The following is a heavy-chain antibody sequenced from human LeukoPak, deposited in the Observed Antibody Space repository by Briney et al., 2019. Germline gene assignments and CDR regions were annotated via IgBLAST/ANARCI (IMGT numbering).Heavy chain of an antibody. J-gene: IGHJ4*02. CDR2: ISSSSSYI. CDR3: ASPTLTGYVPDY. D-gene: IGHD3-9*01. V-gene: IGHV3-21*01. CDR1: GFTFSSYS. Sequence: GGSLRLSCAASGFTFSSYSMNWVRQAPGKGLEWVSSISSSSSYIYYADSVKGRFTISRDNAKNSLYLQMNSLRAEDTAVYYCASPTLTGYVPDYWGQGTLVTVSS.